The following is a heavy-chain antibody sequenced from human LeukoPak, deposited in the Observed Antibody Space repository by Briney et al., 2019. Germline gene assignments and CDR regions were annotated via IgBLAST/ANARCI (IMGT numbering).Heavy chain of an antibody. D-gene: IGHD1-1*01. J-gene: IGHJ4*02. V-gene: IGHV1-18*01. Sequence: ASVKVSCTASGYTFTTYGFTWIRQAPGQGLEWLGXIXPXXXAXXXXXNXXXXXXXTXXTSTNTAYIEVRSLKSDDTAVYYCARDSDWNVDYWGQGTLVTVSS. CDR1: GYTFTTYG. CDR3: ARDSDWNVDY. CDR2: IXPXXXAX.